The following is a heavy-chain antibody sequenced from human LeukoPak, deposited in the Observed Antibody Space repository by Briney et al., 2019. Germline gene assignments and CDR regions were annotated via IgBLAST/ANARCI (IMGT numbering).Heavy chain of an antibody. V-gene: IGHV3-33*01. D-gene: IGHD5-18*01. J-gene: IGHJ4*02. CDR3: ARDLYSYGFGYYFDY. CDR1: GFTFSSYG. CDR2: IWYDGSNK. Sequence: GGSLRLSCAAPGFTFSSYGMHWVRQAPGKGLEWVAVIWYDGSNKYYADSVKGRFTISRDNSKNTLYLQMNSLRAEDTAVYYCARDLYSYGFGYYFDYWGQGTLVTVSS.